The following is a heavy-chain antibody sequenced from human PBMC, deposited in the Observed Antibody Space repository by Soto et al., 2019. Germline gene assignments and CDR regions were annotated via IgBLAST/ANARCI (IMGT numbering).Heavy chain of an antibody. CDR2: LDNSGST. Sequence: QSRTLSLTCTVSGGSLSSYYWSWIRPPPGKGLEWIGYLDNSGSTNYNPALKSRVTTSVDTSKNQFSLRLSSVTAADTAGYYGARGGIGFDFWGQGTMVTVSS. V-gene: IGHV4-59*01. CDR3: ARGGIGFDF. D-gene: IGHD2-15*01. CDR1: GGSLSSYY. J-gene: IGHJ3*01.